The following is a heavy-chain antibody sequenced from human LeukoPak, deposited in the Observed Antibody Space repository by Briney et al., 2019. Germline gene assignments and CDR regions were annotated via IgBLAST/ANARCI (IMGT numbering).Heavy chain of an antibody. D-gene: IGHD1-26*01. V-gene: IGHV3-30*02. J-gene: IGHJ4*02. CDR3: AKDKGVVRSPFDY. Sequence: GGSLRLSCAASGFTFSSYSMNWVRQAPGKGLEWVAFIRYDGSNKYYADSVKGRFTISRDNSKNTLYLQMNSLRAEDTAVYYCAKDKGVVRSPFDYWGQGTLVTVSS. CDR1: GFTFSSYS. CDR2: IRYDGSNK.